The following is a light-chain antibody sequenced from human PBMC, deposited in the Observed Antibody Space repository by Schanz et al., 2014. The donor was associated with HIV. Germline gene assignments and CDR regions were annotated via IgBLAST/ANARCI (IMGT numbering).Light chain of an antibody. CDR2: DVT. J-gene: IGLJ2*01. Sequence: QSALTQPRSVSGSPGQSVTISCTGTSSDVGSYNYLSWYQQRPGKAPKLMIYDVTKRPSGVPDRFSGSKSGNTASLTVSGLQAEDEADYYCCSYAGSSTWVFGGGTKLTVL. CDR3: CSYAGSSTWV. V-gene: IGLV2-11*01. CDR1: SSDVGSYNY.